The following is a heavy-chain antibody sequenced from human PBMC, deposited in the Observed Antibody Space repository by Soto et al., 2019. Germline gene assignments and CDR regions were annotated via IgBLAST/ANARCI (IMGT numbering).Heavy chain of an antibody. CDR3: ARAGLGYCSGGSCYANWFDP. D-gene: IGHD2-15*01. CDR2: IYYSGST. Sequence: SETLSLTCTVSGGSISSYYWSWIRQPPGKGLEWIGYIYYSGSTNYNPSLKSRVTISVDTSKNQFSLKLSSVTAADTAVYYCARAGLGYCSGGSCYANWFDPWGQGTLVTVSS. CDR1: GGSISSYY. V-gene: IGHV4-59*01. J-gene: IGHJ5*02.